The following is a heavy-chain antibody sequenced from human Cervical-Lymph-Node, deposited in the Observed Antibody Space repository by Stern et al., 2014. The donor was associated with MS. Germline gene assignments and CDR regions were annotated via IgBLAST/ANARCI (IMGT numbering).Heavy chain of an antibody. V-gene: IGHV3-74*01. Sequence: EVQLVESGGGLVQPGGSLRLSCAVSGFNVNSYWMHWVRRSPGKGLVWVSRDGSNRRYADFVRGRFAVSRDNAKNTVYLQMNSLRAEDTGVYYCGRDSGSYGIIDYWGQGTLVIVSS. CDR1: GFNVNSYW. CDR3: GRDSGSYGIIDY. CDR2: DGSNR. D-gene: IGHD1-26*01. J-gene: IGHJ4*02.